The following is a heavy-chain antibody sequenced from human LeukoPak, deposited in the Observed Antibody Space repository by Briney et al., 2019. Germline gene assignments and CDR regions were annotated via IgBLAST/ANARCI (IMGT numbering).Heavy chain of an antibody. J-gene: IGHJ4*02. V-gene: IGHV3-30*02. CDR2: MRYDGSNT. CDR1: GFTFSTYG. Sequence: GGSLRLSCAASGFTFSTYGMHWVRRAPGKGLEWVTFMRYDGSNTYYADSVKGRFAISRDNSKNTLYVQMNILRAEDTAVYYCAKDRGWFGGSLANFDYWGQGTLVTVSS. D-gene: IGHD3-10*01. CDR3: AKDRGWFGGSLANFDY.